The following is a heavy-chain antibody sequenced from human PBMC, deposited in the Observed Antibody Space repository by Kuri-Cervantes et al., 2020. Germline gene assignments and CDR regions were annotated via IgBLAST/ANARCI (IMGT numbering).Heavy chain of an antibody. CDR2: IYHSGST. CDR1: GGSFSGYY. J-gene: IGHJ3*01. Sequence: ESLKISCAVYGGSFSGYYWSWIRQPPGKGLEWIGEIYHSGSTNYNPSLKSRVTISVDKSKNQFSLKLSSVTAADTAVYYCARVLWRGGNDHWGQGTMVTVSS. V-gene: IGHV4-34*01. D-gene: IGHD2-15*01. CDR3: ARVLWRGGNDH.